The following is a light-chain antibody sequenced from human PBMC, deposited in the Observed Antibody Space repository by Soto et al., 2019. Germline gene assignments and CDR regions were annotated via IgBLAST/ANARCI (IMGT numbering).Light chain of an antibody. CDR3: QQRGSWPPT. V-gene: IGKV3-11*01. J-gene: IGKJ5*01. Sequence: EIVLTQSQATLSLSPGERATLSCRASQSVSTYLAWYQQRRGQAPRVLIYDASNRATGIPARFSGSGSGADFTLTISSLEPEDFAVYYCQQRGSWPPTFGQGTRLEIK. CDR2: DAS. CDR1: QSVSTY.